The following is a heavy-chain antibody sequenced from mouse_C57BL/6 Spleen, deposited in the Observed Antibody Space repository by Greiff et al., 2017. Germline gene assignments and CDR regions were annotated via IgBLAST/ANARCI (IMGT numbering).Heavy chain of an antibody. CDR3: ARDYGSSYDFDY. CDR2: ISSGSSTI. Sequence: EVNVVESGGGLVKPGGSLKLSCAASGFTFSDYGMHWVRQAPEKGLGWVAYISSGSSTIYYADTVKGRFTISRDNAKNTLFLQMTSLRSEDTAMYYCARDYGSSYDFDYWGQGTTLTVSS. J-gene: IGHJ2*01. CDR1: GFTFSDYG. D-gene: IGHD1-1*01. V-gene: IGHV5-17*01.